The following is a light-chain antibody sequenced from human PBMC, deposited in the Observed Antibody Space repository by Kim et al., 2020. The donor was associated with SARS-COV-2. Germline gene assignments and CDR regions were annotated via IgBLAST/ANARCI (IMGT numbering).Light chain of an antibody. V-gene: IGKV2-24*01. Sequence: QPASISCRSSQSLVHSDGGTYLSLHHQRPGQPPRLLIYEISNRLSGVPDRFSGSGAGTDFTLRISRVEAEDVGVYYCMQGTQFPYSFGQGTKLEI. J-gene: IGKJ2*03. CDR3: MQGTQFPYS. CDR1: QSLVHSDGGTY. CDR2: EIS.